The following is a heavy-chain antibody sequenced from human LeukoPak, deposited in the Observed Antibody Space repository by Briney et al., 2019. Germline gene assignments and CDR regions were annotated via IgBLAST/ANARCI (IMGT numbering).Heavy chain of an antibody. J-gene: IGHJ6*03. CDR1: GYTFTGYY. CDR2: INPNSGGT. D-gene: IGHD4-23*01. Sequence: ASVKVSCKASGYTFTGYYMHWVRQAPGQGLECMGWINPNSGGTNYAQKFQGRVTMTRDTSISTVHMELSRLRSDDTAVYYCARGGYGGNVIRDYMDVWGKGTTVTVSS. CDR3: ARGGYGGNVIRDYMDV. V-gene: IGHV1-2*02.